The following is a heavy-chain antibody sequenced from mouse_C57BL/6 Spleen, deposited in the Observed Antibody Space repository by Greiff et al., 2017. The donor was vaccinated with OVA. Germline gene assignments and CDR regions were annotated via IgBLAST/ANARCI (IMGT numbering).Heavy chain of an antibody. J-gene: IGHJ4*01. CDR1: GYTFPSYD. CDR3: ARMEGYSYYYAMDY. V-gene: IGHV1-85*01. CDR2: IYPRDGST. Sequence: QVQLQQSGPELVKPGASVKLSCKASGYTFPSYDINWVKQRPGQGLEWIGWIYPRDGSTKYNEKFKGKATLTVDTSSSTAYMELHSLTSEDSAVYFCARMEGYSYYYAMDYWGQGTSVTVSS. D-gene: IGHD2-3*01.